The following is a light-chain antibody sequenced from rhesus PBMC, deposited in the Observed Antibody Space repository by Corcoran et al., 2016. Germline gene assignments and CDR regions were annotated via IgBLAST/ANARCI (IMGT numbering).Light chain of an antibody. CDR3: QQYNNWRT. Sequence: EIVMTQSPATLALSPGERATLSCRASQSVSSYLAWYQQKPGQAPRLLIYGASSRATGIPDRFSGSGSGTEFTLTISSLEPEDVGVYYCQQYNNWRTFGQGTKVEIK. CDR2: GAS. V-gene: IGKV3S9*01. CDR1: QSVSSY. J-gene: IGKJ1*01.